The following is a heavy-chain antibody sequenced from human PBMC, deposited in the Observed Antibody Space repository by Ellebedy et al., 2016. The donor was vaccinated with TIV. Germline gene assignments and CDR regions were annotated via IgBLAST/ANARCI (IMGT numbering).Heavy chain of an antibody. Sequence: GGSLRLSCAASGFTFSHYWMTWVRQAPGKGLEWVADIKQDGSGKYYVDSVRGRFTISRDNAKNALYLEMSSLRDEDTAFYYCVRDNDYWGQGTLVTVSS. CDR3: VRDNDY. CDR1: GFTFSHYW. CDR2: IKQDGSGK. V-gene: IGHV3-7*01. J-gene: IGHJ4*02.